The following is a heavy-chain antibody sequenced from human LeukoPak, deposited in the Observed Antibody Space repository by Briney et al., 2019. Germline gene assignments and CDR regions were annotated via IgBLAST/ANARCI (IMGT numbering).Heavy chain of an antibody. CDR2: ISGSGTTI. J-gene: IGHJ4*02. V-gene: IGHV3-11*04. CDR1: GFTFSDNY. D-gene: IGHD3-22*01. Sequence: PGGSLRLSCVASGFTFSDNYMSWIRQAPGKGLEWVSYISGSGTTIHYADSVKGRFTISRDNAKKSLYLQMDSLRAEDAAVYYCARDWGAYYHFFDYWGQGTLVTVSS. CDR3: ARDWGAYYHFFDY.